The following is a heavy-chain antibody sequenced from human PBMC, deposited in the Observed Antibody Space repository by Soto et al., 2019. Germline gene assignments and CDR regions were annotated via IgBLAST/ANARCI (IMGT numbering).Heavy chain of an antibody. CDR3: ASHPPRGDYNKYATTY. J-gene: IGHJ4*02. CDR2: IKEDGSER. Sequence: EVHLVESGGALVQPGGSLRLSCVVSGFTFRNYWMSWVRQDPGKGLEWVANIKEDGSERYYMDSVKGRFAISRDNARNSLYLQMNSLRAEDTAVYYCASHPPRGDYNKYATTYWGQGTLVTVSS. V-gene: IGHV3-7*03. D-gene: IGHD4-4*01. CDR1: GFTFRNYW.